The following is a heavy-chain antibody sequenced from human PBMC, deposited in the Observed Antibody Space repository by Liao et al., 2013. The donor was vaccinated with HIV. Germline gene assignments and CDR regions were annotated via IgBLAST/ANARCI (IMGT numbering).Heavy chain of an antibody. Sequence: QVQLQESGPGLVKPSATLSLKCTISGGSISSYSWNWIRQSAGRGLEWIGRVSATGGXIYNPSSGVEVTMSVDTSRNRFSLKAEFCDRADTAVYYCARGGSFXDFWGQGTPXSSP. J-gene: IGHJ4*02. CDR2: VSATGGX. V-gene: IGHV4-4*07. CDR1: GGSISSYS. CDR3: ARGGSFXDF. D-gene: IGHD5-12*01.